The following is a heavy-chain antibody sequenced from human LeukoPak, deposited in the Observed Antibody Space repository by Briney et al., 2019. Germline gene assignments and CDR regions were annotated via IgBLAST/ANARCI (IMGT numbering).Heavy chain of an antibody. CDR2: IYPNSGGT. CDR1: GYTFTGYY. V-gene: IGHV1-2*02. J-gene: IGHJ5*02. D-gene: IGHD5-12*01. CDR3: ARVRRWISEFDP. Sequence: ASVKVSCKASGYTFTGYYMHWVRQAPGQGLEWMGWIYPNSGGTNYAQKFQGRVTMTRDTSISTAYMELSRLRSDDTAVYYCARVRRWISEFDPWGQGTLVTVSS.